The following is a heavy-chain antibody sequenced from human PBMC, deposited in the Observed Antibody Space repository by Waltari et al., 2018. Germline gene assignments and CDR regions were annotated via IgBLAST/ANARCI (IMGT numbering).Heavy chain of an antibody. Sequence: QVQLVQSGAEVKKPGASVKVSCKASGYTFTDYYMHWVRQAPGQGLEWMGWFNPNSGGSSYAQKFQGRLSMNRDTSISTAYMELYRVTSDDTAVYFCARVYSSSWYGDYWGQGTLVTVSS. CDR2: FNPNSGGS. J-gene: IGHJ4*02. CDR3: ARVYSSSWYGDY. V-gene: IGHV1-2*02. D-gene: IGHD6-13*01. CDR1: GYTFTDYY.